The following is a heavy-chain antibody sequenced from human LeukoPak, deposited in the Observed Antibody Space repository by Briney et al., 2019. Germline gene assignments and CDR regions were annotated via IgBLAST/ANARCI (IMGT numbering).Heavy chain of an antibody. CDR2: ISSSSSYI. Sequence: GGSLRLSCAASGFSFSSYSMNWVRQAPGKGLEWVSSISSSSSYIYYADSVKGRFTISRDNAKNSLYLQMNSLRAEDTAVYYCARDRSAAWPSWYGDYYFDYWGQGTLVTVSS. J-gene: IGHJ4*02. CDR3: ARDRSAAWPSWYGDYYFDY. CDR1: GFSFSSYS. D-gene: IGHD6-13*01. V-gene: IGHV3-21*01.